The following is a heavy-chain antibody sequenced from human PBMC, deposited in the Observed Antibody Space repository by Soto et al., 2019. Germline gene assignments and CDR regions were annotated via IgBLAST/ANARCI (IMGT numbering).Heavy chain of an antibody. CDR2: IYPGDSDT. J-gene: IGHJ6*02. CDR1: GYRFTSYW. Sequence: PGVSLKVCCQGAGYRFTSYWSAWVRQMPGKGLEWMGIIYPGDSDTRYSPSFQGQVTISADKSISTAYLQWSSLKASDTAMYYCARPTNVYGMDVWGQGTTVTVSS. V-gene: IGHV5-51*01. CDR3: ARPTNVYGMDV.